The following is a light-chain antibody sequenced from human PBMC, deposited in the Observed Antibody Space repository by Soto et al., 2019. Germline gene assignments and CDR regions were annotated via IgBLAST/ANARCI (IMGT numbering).Light chain of an antibody. Sequence: DIEVSQSPTTLSASVGDSGTTIFRASQSIKDWLAWYQQKPGKAPKLLIYAASTLENGVPSRFTGSGSETEFTLTVNSLQPEDSATYYCLPYVDFIPFAQGARLEIK. CDR1: QSIKDW. CDR3: LPYVDFIP. CDR2: AAS. V-gene: IGKV1-5*02. J-gene: IGKJ5*01.